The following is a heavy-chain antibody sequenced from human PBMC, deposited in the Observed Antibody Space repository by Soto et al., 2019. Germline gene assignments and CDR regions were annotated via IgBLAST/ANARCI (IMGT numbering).Heavy chain of an antibody. V-gene: IGHV3-15*01. J-gene: IGHJ6*02. D-gene: IGHD1-7*01. CDR3: PTRAGTGITYYYYGMDV. CDR2: IKSRTDGGTT. CDR1: GFTFSNAW. Sequence: GGSLRLSCAASGFTFSNAWMSWVRQAPGKGLEWVGRIKSRTDGGTTDYAAPVKGRFTISRDDSKNTLYLQMNSLKTEDTAVYYCPTRAGTGITYYYYGMDVWGQGTTVTVSS.